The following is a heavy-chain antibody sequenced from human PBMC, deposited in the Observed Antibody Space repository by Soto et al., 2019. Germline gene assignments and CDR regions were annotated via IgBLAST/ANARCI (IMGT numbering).Heavy chain of an antibody. V-gene: IGHV1-69*01. CDR1: GGIFSTYA. J-gene: IGHJ4*02. D-gene: IGHD3-10*01. Sequence: QVQLVQSGAEVKKPGSSVKVSCKASGGIFSTYAISWLRQAPGQGLEWMGGIIPIFGTPNYAQKFQGRVTITADESTTTAYLEVTRLRADDTAVYYCARDRDDNGSGNYYNRIDFWGQGTLVTVSS. CDR3: ARDRDDNGSGNYYNRIDF. CDR2: IIPIFGTP.